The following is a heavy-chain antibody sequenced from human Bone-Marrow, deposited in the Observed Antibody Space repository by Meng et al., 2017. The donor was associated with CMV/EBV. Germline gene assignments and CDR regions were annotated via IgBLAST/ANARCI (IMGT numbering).Heavy chain of an antibody. CDR1: GYTFTGYY. CDR3: AREGCSSTSCTLDAFDI. V-gene: IGHV1-2*02. Sequence: ASVKVSCKASGYTFTGYYMHWVRQAPGQGLEWMGWINPNSGGTNYGQKFQGRVTMTRDTSISTAYMVLSRLRSDDTAVYYCAREGCSSTSCTLDAFDIWGQGTMVTVSS. J-gene: IGHJ3*02. D-gene: IGHD2-2*01. CDR2: INPNSGGT.